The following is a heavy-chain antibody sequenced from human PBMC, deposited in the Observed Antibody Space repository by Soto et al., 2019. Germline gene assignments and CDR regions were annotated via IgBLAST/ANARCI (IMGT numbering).Heavy chain of an antibody. CDR1: GYTFSDYY. D-gene: IGHD1-7*01. Sequence: ASVKVSCKASGYTFSDYYIRWVRQAPGQGLEWMGWINPNSGGTKYAPKFQGGVTMTRDTSITTAYMELSRLRSGDTAVYYCAREPATTKPEGVDFWDQGTLLTVSS. CDR2: INPNSGGT. CDR3: AREPATTKPEGVDF. V-gene: IGHV1-2*02. J-gene: IGHJ4*02.